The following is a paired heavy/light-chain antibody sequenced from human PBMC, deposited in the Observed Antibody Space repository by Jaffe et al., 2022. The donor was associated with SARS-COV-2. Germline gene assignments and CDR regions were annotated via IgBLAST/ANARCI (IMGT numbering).Light chain of an antibody. J-gene: IGLJ2*01. Sequence: QAVVTQEPSLTVSPGGTVTLTCGSSTGAVTSGHWPYWFQQKPGQAPKTLIYDTSNKHSWTPARFSGSLLGGKAALTLSGAQPEDEADYYCLLSYSGARVFGGGTKLTVL. CDR1: TGAVTSGHW. CDR3: LLSYSGARV. CDR2: DTS. V-gene: IGLV7-46*01.
Heavy chain of an antibody. CDR3: ARDTHLDY. V-gene: IGHV4-61*02. CDR1: GGSISSGNYY. CDR2: MYTSGST. Sequence: QVQLQEAGPGLVKPSQTLSLTCTVSGGSISSGNYYWSWIRQPAEKGLEWIGRMYTSGSTNYNPSLKSRVTISLDASKNQFSLKLSSVTAADTAVYYCARDTHLDYWGQGTLVTVSS. J-gene: IGHJ4*02.